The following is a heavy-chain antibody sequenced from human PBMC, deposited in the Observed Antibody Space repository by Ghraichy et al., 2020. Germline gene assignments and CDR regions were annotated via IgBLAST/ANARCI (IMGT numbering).Heavy chain of an antibody. V-gene: IGHV1-58*01. D-gene: IGHD3-3*01. CDR2: IVVGSGNT. CDR1: GFTFTTSA. CDR3: VVNSDYDYRSGYDYYFDY. J-gene: IGHJ4*02. Sequence: SVKFSCKASGFTFTTSAVQWVRQARGQRLEWIGWIVVGSGNTNYAQKFQERVTITRDMSTRTAYMELGSLRSEDTAVYYCVVNSDYDYRSGYDYYFDYWGQGTLVTVSS.